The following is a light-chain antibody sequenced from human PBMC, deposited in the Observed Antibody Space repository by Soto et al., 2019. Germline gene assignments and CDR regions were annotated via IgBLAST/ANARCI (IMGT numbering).Light chain of an antibody. CDR3: QQRHSYPIT. V-gene: IGKV1-9*01. J-gene: IGKJ5*01. Sequence: DIQMTQSPSSLSASVGDRVTISCRASESSRSYLNWYQQKPGNAPKLLIYAASTLHSGIPARFSGSGSGAVFTLTISSLQPEDFATYYCQQRHSYPITFGQGTRLEIK. CDR1: ESSRSY. CDR2: AAS.